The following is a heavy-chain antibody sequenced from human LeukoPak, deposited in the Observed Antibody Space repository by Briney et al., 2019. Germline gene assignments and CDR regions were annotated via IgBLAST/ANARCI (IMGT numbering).Heavy chain of an antibody. CDR1: GGSISSYY. J-gene: IGHJ6*03. Sequence: SETLSLTCTVSGGSISSYYWSWIRQPPGEGLEWIGYIYYSGSTNYNPSLKSRVTISVDTSKNQFSLKLSSVTAADTAVYYCARSAYSSSAHYYYYYYMDVWGKGTTVTVSS. V-gene: IGHV4-59*01. D-gene: IGHD6-6*01. CDR2: IYYSGST. CDR3: ARSAYSSSAHYYYYYYMDV.